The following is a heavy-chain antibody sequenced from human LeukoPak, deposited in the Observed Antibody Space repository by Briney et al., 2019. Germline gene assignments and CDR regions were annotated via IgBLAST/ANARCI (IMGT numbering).Heavy chain of an antibody. CDR1: GGSISSSSYY. Sequence: SETLSLTCTVSGGSISSSSYYWGWIRQPPGKGLEWIGSIYYSGSTYYNPSLKSRVTISVDTSKNQFSLKLSSVTAADTAVYYCARLRAFGAIFGWGQGTLVTVSS. CDR2: IYYSGST. CDR3: ARLRAFGAIFG. J-gene: IGHJ4*02. V-gene: IGHV4-39*01. D-gene: IGHD3-3*01.